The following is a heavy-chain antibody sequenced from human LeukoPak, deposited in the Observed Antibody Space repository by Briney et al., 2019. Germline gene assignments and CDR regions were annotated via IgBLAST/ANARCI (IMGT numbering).Heavy chain of an antibody. Sequence: PGGSLRLSCAASGFTFDDYAMHWVRQAPGKGLEWVSGISWNSGSIGYADSVKGRFTISRDNAKNSLYLQMNSLRAEGTAVYYCARVSRFRDLDAFDIWGQGTMVTVSS. CDR3: ARVSRFRDLDAFDI. J-gene: IGHJ3*02. CDR2: ISWNSGSI. CDR1: GFTFDDYA. V-gene: IGHV3-9*01. D-gene: IGHD3-10*01.